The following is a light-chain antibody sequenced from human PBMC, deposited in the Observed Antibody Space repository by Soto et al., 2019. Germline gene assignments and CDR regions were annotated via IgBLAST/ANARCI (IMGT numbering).Light chain of an antibody. V-gene: IGLV2-14*03. J-gene: IGLJ2*01. Sequence: QSALTQPASVCGSPGQSITISCTGTSSDIGAYNFVSWYQQHPGKAPKLMLYDVNIRPSGVSNRFSGSKSGNTASLTISGLQAEDEADYYCTSWTTSPTMIFGAGTALTV. CDR2: DVN. CDR3: TSWTTSPTMI. CDR1: SSDIGAYNF.